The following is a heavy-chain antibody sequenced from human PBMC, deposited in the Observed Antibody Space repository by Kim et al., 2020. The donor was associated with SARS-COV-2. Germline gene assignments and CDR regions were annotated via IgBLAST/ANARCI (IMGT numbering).Heavy chain of an antibody. CDR3: ASLDHDYDILTGYGPLYYFDY. J-gene: IGHJ4*02. Sequence: SETLSLTCTVSGGSISSSSYYWGWIRQPQGKGLEGRGSINYSGSTYYNPSLKSRVTISVDTSKNQFSLKLSSVTAADTAVYYCASLDHDYDILTGYGPLYYFDYWGQGTLVPVSS. CDR1: GGSISSSSYY. D-gene: IGHD3-9*01. CDR2: INYSGST. V-gene: IGHV4-39*01.